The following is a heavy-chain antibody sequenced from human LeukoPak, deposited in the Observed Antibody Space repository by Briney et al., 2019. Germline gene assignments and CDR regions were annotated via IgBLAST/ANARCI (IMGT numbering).Heavy chain of an antibody. J-gene: IGHJ4*02. CDR1: GFTFSSYG. Sequence: GGTLRLSCAASGFTFSSYGMSWVRQAPGKGLEWVSAISGSGGSTYYADSVKGRFTISRDNSKNTLYLQMNNLRAEDTAVYYCAKTRGSGPFDYWGQGTLVTVSS. V-gene: IGHV3-23*01. CDR2: ISGSGGST. D-gene: IGHD3-10*01. CDR3: AKTRGSGPFDY.